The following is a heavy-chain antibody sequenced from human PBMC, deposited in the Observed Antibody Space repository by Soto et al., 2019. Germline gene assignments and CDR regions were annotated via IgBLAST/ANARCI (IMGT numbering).Heavy chain of an antibody. D-gene: IGHD6-19*01. CDR3: ARDRMLAVAGTLPVTWFDP. Sequence: QVQLVQSGAEVKKPGSSVKVSCKASGGTFSSYAISWVRQAPGQGLEWMGGIIPIFGTANYAQKFQGRVTITADKSTSTAYMELSSLRSEDTAVYYCARDRMLAVAGTLPVTWFDPWGQGTLVTVSS. J-gene: IGHJ5*02. V-gene: IGHV1-69*06. CDR1: GGTFSSYA. CDR2: IIPIFGTA.